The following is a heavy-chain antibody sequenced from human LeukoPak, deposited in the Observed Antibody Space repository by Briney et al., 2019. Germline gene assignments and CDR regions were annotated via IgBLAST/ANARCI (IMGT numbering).Heavy chain of an antibody. CDR1: GFTFSTYT. Sequence: GGSLRLSCAASGFTFSTYTMYWVRQPPGKGLEWVSIIGGSGGDLHYADSVKGRFTISRDNSKNTLYLQMNSLRVEDTAIYYCAIDPNWGVHYWGQGVLVTVSS. CDR2: IGGSGGDL. J-gene: IGHJ4*02. CDR3: AIDPNWGVHY. D-gene: IGHD7-27*01. V-gene: IGHV3-23*01.